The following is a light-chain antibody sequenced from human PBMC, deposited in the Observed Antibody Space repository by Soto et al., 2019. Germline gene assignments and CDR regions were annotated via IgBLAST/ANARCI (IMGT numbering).Light chain of an antibody. CDR3: QQYNSPVLT. Sequence: DIQMTQSPSTLSASVGDRDTITCRASQSISSWLAWYQQKPGKAPKLLIYDASSLEGGVPSRFSGSGSGTEFTLTISSLQPDDFATYYCQQYNSPVLTFGGGTKVDIK. J-gene: IGKJ4*01. CDR1: QSISSW. CDR2: DAS. V-gene: IGKV1-5*01.